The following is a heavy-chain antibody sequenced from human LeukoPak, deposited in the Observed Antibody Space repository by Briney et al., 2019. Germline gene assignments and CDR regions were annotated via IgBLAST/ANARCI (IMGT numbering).Heavy chain of an antibody. V-gene: IGHV4-34*01. J-gene: IGHJ4*02. Sequence: SEALSLTCAVYGGSFSGYHWSWIRQPPGKGLEWIGEINHSGSTNYNPSLKSRVTISVDTSKNQFSLKLSSVTAADTAVYYCARLDIVVVPAAPAHYFDYWGQGTLVTVSS. CDR2: INHSGST. CDR1: GGSFSGYH. D-gene: IGHD2-2*03. CDR3: ARLDIVVVPAAPAHYFDY.